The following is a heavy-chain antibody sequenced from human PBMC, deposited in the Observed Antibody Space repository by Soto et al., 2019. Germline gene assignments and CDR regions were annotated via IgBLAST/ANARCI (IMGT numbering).Heavy chain of an antibody. V-gene: IGHV1-69*06. J-gene: IGHJ6*02. CDR1: GGTFSSYA. Sequence: QVQLVQSGAEVKRPGSSVKVSCKASGGTFSSYAFSWVRQAPGQGLEWMGGIIPVFNSPSLAQNLHGRVTVTPDKSTSTAYMELSALRFEDTAVYYCAIIGYNNDLDVWGQGTTVIVSS. CDR3: AIIGYNNDLDV. D-gene: IGHD1-20*01. CDR2: IIPVFNSP.